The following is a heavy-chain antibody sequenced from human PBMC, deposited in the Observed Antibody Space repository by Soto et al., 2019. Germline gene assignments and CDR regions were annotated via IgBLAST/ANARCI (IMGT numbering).Heavy chain of an antibody. V-gene: IGHV1-46*01. Sequence: ASVKVSCKASGYTFTSYYMRWVRQAPGQGLEWMGIINPSGGSTSYAQKFQGRVTMTRDTSTSTVYMELSSLRSEDTAVYYCARGGLRWLQLYYFDYWGQGTLVTVSS. CDR1: GYTFTSYY. CDR3: ARGGLRWLQLYYFDY. D-gene: IGHD1-1*01. CDR2: INPSGGST. J-gene: IGHJ4*02.